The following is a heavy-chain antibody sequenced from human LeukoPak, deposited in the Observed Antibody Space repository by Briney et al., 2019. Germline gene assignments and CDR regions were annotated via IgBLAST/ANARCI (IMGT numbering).Heavy chain of an antibody. Sequence: GASVKVSCKASGYTFTGYYMHWVRQAPGQGLEWMGWINPNSGGTSYAQKFQGWVTMTRDTSISTAYMELSRLRSDDTAVYYCARGVAAAGMDYYYGMDVWGKGTTVTVSS. V-gene: IGHV1-2*04. CDR3: ARGVAAAGMDYYYGMDV. J-gene: IGHJ6*04. CDR1: GYTFTGYY. CDR2: INPNSGGT. D-gene: IGHD6-13*01.